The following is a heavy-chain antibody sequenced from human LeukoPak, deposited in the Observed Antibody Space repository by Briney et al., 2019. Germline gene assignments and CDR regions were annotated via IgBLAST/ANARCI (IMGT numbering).Heavy chain of an antibody. CDR2: IYYSGST. J-gene: IGHJ4*02. D-gene: IGHD3-22*01. V-gene: IGHV4-39*07. CDR3: AMSITMIIVIVKRPPTIDY. Sequence: SETLSLTCTVSGGSISSSSYYWGWIRQPPGKGLEWIGSIYYSGSTYYNPSLKSRVTISVDTSKNQFSLKLSSVTAADTAVYYCAMSITMIIVIVKRPPTIDYWGQGTLVTVSS. CDR1: GGSISSSSYY.